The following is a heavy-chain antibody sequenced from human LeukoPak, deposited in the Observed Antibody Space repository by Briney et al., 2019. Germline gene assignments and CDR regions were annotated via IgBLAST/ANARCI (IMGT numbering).Heavy chain of an antibody. V-gene: IGHV3-74*01. CDR3: AREVGGDGYNWGYFDY. CDR2: INSDGSST. J-gene: IGHJ4*02. CDR1: RFTFSSYW. Sequence: SGGSLRLSCAASRFTFSSYWMHWVRQAPGKGLVWVSRINSDGSSTSYADSVKGRFTISRDNAKNTLYLQMNSLRAEDTAVYYCAREVGGDGYNWGYFDYWGQGTLVTVSS. D-gene: IGHD5-24*01.